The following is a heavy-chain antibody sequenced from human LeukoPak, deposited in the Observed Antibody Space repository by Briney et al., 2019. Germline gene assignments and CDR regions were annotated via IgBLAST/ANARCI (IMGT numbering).Heavy chain of an antibody. D-gene: IGHD5-12*01. J-gene: IGHJ4*02. CDR1: GGSINNGGYY. CDR3: ARSARRATALAGY. CDR2: IYYSGST. Sequence: SETLSLTCTVSGGSINNGGYYWSWIRQHPGKGLEWIGYIYYSGSTNYNPSLKSRVTISVDTSKNQFSLKLSSVTAADTAVYYCARSARRATALAGYWGQGTLVTVSS. V-gene: IGHV4-61*08.